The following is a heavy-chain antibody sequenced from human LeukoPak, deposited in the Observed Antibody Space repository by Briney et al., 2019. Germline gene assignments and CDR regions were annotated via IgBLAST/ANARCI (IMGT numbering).Heavy chain of an antibody. CDR1: GYTFTSYD. D-gene: IGHD3-22*01. V-gene: IGHV1-69*04. CDR3: ASANYDSSGYRDY. Sequence: SVKVSCKASGYTFTSYDINWVRQAPGQGLEWMGRIIPILGIANYAQKFQGRVTITADKSTSTAYMELSSLRSEDTAVYYCASANYDSSGYRDYWGQGTLVTVSS. CDR2: IIPILGIA. J-gene: IGHJ4*02.